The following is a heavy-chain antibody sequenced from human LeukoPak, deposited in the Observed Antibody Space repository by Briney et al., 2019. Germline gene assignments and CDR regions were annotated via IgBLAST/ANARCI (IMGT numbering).Heavy chain of an antibody. CDR3: ARDKWDCSGGSCYDFQH. D-gene: IGHD2-15*01. CDR2: IIPIFGTA. V-gene: IGHV1-69*05. J-gene: IGHJ1*01. CDR1: GGTFSSYA. Sequence: SVKVSCKASGGTFSSYAISWVRQAPGQGLEWMGRIIPIFGTANYAQKFQGRVTITTDESTSTAYMELSSLRSEDTAVYYCARDKWDCSGGSCYDFQHWGQGTLSPSPQ.